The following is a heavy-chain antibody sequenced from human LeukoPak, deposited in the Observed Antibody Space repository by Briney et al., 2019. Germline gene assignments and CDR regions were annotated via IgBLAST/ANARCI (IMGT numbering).Heavy chain of an antibody. V-gene: IGHV3-48*01. J-gene: IGHJ4*02. D-gene: IGHD5-18*01. Sequence: PGGSLRPSCAASGFTFNIYSMNWVRQTPGKGLEWVSYISSSSSIMYYADSVKGRFTISRDNSKNTLYLQMNSLKTEDTAVYYCARLVAETNLGYSYGSHFDYWGQGTLVTVSS. CDR3: ARLVAETNLGYSYGSHFDY. CDR2: ISSSSSIM. CDR1: GFTFNIYS.